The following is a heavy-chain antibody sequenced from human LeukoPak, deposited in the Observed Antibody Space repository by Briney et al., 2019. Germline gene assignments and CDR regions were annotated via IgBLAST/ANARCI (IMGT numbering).Heavy chain of an antibody. CDR3: ARDGGDFGAFDI. J-gene: IGHJ3*02. CDR2: ISAYNGNT. Sequence: ASVKVSCKASGYTFTSYGISWVRQAPGQGLEWMGWISAYNGNTNYAQKFQGRVTITADESTSTAYMELSSLRSEDTAVYYCARDGGDFGAFDIWGQGTMVTVSS. D-gene: IGHD2-21*02. CDR1: GYTFTSYG. V-gene: IGHV1-18*01.